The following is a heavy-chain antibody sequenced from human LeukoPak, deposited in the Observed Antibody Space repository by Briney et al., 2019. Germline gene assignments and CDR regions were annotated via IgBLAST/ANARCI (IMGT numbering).Heavy chain of an antibody. V-gene: IGHV4-59*11. CDR2: ISYIGST. D-gene: IGHD4-17*01. CDR1: ADSFSSHY. Sequence: SQTLSLTCAVSADSFSSHYWTWIRQPPGKGLEWIGYISYIGSTNYNPSLKSRVTISIDTSKNQFSLKLSSVTAADTAVYYCARDLVTVTKGFDIWGQGTMVSVSS. J-gene: IGHJ3*02. CDR3: ARDLVTVTKGFDI.